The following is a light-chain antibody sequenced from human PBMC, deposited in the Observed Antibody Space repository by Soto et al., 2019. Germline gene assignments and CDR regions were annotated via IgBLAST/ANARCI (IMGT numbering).Light chain of an antibody. CDR2: WAS. J-gene: IGKJ5*01. CDR1: QSVLYSSNNKNY. CDR3: QQYNSTPFGIT. V-gene: IGKV4-1*01. Sequence: DIVMTQSPDSLAVSLGERATINCKSSQSVLYSSNNKNYLAWYQQKPGQPPKLLIYWASTRESGVPDRFSGSGSGTDFTLTISSLQAEDVAVYYCQQYNSTPFGITFGQGTRLEIK.